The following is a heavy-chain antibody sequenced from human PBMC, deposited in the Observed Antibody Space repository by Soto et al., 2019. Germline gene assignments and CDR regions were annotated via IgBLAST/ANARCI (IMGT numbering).Heavy chain of an antibody. Sequence: GASVKVSCKASGYTFSAYGISWVRQAPGQGLQWMGWISPYNVNTKYALNVQGRVTMTTDTSTSTACMELSSLRSEDTAVYYCARDLPYYDFWSGPGWFDPWGQGTLVTVSS. J-gene: IGHJ5*02. V-gene: IGHV1-18*01. CDR1: GYTFSAYG. CDR2: ISPYNVNT. D-gene: IGHD3-3*01. CDR3: ARDLPYYDFWSGPGWFDP.